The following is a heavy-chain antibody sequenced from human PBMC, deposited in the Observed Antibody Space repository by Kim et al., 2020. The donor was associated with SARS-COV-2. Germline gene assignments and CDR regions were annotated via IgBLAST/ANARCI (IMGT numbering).Heavy chain of an antibody. CDR2: ISYDGSNK. CDR1: GFTFSSYG. D-gene: IGHD2-21*01. V-gene: IGHV3-30*18. CDR3: AKDRAYCGGDCYRL. Sequence: GGSLRLSCAASGFTFSSYGMHWVRQAPGKGLEWVAVISYDGSNKYYADSVKGRFTISRDNSKNTLYLQMNSLRAEDTAVYYCAKDRAYCGGDCYRLWGQGTLVTVSS. J-gene: IGHJ4*02.